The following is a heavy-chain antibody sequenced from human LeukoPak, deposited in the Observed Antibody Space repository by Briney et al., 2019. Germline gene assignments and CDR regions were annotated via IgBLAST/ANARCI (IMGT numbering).Heavy chain of an antibody. V-gene: IGHV2-70*01. D-gene: IGHD6-19*01. CDR2: IDWDDDK. CDR3: ARTAYSSGWYVVDY. J-gene: IGHJ4*02. Sequence: ESSLALVKPTQTFTLTCYFFGFSLSTSGMCVSWIRQTPGKALEWLALIDWDDDKYYSTSLKTRLTISKDTSKNQVVLTMTNMDPVDTATYYCARTAYSSGWYVVDYWGQGTLVTVSS. CDR1: GFSLSTSGMC.